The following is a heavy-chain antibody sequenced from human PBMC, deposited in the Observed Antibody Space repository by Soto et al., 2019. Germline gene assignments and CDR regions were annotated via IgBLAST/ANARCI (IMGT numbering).Heavy chain of an antibody. J-gene: IGHJ4*02. CDR3: AKDLDYYDSSGYSDY. Sequence: GGSLRLSCAASGFTFSSYSMNWVRQAPGKGLEWVSYISSSSSTIYYTDSVKGRFTISRDNAKNSLYLQMNSLRAEDTAVYYCAKDLDYYDSSGYSDYWGQGTLVTVS. CDR1: GFTFSSYS. V-gene: IGHV3-48*01. CDR2: ISSSSSTI. D-gene: IGHD3-22*01.